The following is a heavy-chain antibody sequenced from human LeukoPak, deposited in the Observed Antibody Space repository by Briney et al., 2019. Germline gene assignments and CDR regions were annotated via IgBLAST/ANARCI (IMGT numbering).Heavy chain of an antibody. D-gene: IGHD1-26*01. CDR2: IRSKASSYAT. CDR3: TRPYSGSYS. V-gene: IGHV3-73*01. J-gene: IGHJ4*02. Sequence: PGGSLRLSCAASGFTFSGPAMHWVRQASGKGLEWVGRIRSKASSYATAYAASVKGRFTISGDDSKNAAYLQMNSLKTEDTAVYYCTRPYSGSYSWGQGTLVTVSS. CDR1: GFTFSGPA.